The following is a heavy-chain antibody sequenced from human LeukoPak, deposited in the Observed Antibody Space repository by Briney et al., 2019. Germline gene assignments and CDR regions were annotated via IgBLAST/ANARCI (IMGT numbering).Heavy chain of an antibody. CDR3: ARSDYYGSGSYGAEGYNWFDP. CDR2: INHSGST. D-gene: IGHD3-10*01. Sequence: SETLSLTCAVYGGFFSGYYWSWIRQPPGKGLEWIGEINHSGSTNYNPSLKSRVTISVDTSKNQFSLKLSSVTAADTAVYYCARSDYYGSGSYGAEGYNWFDPWGQGTLVTVSS. V-gene: IGHV4-34*01. CDR1: GGFFSGYY. J-gene: IGHJ5*02.